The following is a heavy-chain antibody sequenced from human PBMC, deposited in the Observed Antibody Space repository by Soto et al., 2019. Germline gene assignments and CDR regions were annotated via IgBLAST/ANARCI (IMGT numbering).Heavy chain of an antibody. CDR2: IVPMFGTS. V-gene: IGHV1-69*06. J-gene: IGHJ4*02. CDR1: GGTYTRYA. D-gene: IGHD3-3*01. CDR3: NRGSEYDFWSGYL. Sequence: QERLVQSGAEVRKPGSSVKVSCKVTGGTYTRYAINWVRQAPGQGLEWMGGIVPMFGTSKYAQKFQGRVTITVDTSTNIACMELRSLRSEDTAVYYCNRGSEYDFWSGYLWGQGTRVSVSS.